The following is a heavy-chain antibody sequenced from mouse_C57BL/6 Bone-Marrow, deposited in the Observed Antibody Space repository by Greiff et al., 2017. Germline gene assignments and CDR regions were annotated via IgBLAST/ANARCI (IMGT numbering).Heavy chain of an antibody. CDR2: IYPGTGGT. Sequence: QVQLQQPGAELVKPGASVKMSCKASGYTFTSYWITWVKQRPGHGLEWIGDIYPGTGGTNYNEKFKGKATLTVDTSSSTAYMQLSSMTSEDSAVYYCARGGYYGYGRAWFAYWGQGTLVTVSA. CDR1: GYTFTSYW. J-gene: IGHJ3*01. V-gene: IGHV1-55*01. D-gene: IGHD2-2*01. CDR3: ARGGYYGYGRAWFAY.